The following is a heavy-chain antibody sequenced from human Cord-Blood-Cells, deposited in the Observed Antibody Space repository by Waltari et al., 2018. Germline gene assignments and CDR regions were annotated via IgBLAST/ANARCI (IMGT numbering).Heavy chain of an antibody. CDR3: ARADNWNYYYFDY. CDR1: GFTFSTFG. Sequence: QVQLVEFGGGVVQPGRSLRLSCAASGFTFSTFGMHWVCQAPGRGLEWVAVIWDDGSNKYYADSVKGRFTISRDKSKNTLYLQMNSLRAEDTAVYYCARADNWNYYYFDYWGQGTLVTVSS. CDR2: IWDDGSNK. J-gene: IGHJ4*02. D-gene: IGHD1-7*01. V-gene: IGHV3-33*01.